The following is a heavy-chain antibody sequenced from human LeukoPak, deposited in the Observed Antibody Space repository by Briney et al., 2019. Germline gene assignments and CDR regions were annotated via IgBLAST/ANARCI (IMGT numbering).Heavy chain of an antibody. CDR1: GFTFNDYA. D-gene: IGHD6-13*01. Sequence: GGSLRLSCAASGFTFNDYAMHWVRQAPGKGLEWVSLISGDGGSTYYADSVKGRFTISRDNSRNSLYLQMNSLRTEDTALYYCAKDIRIAAAGTFDYWGQGTLVTVSS. CDR3: AKDIRIAAAGTFDY. CDR2: ISGDGGST. J-gene: IGHJ4*02. V-gene: IGHV3-43*02.